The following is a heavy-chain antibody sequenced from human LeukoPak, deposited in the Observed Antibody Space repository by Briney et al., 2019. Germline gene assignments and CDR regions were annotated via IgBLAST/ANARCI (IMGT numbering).Heavy chain of an antibody. D-gene: IGHD1-26*01. CDR2: IKQDGYEE. Sequence: GGSLRLSCAASGFTFSGYWMSWVRQTPEKGLEWAANIKQDGYEEYYVDSVKGRFTISRDNAKNSLYLQMNSLRADDTAIYYCARDKIVGPTTLDYWGQGTLVTVSS. CDR1: GFTFSGYW. CDR3: ARDKIVGPTTLDY. V-gene: IGHV3-7*01. J-gene: IGHJ4*02.